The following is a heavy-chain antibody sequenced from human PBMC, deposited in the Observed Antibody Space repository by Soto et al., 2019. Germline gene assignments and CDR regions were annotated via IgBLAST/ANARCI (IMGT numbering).Heavy chain of an antibody. Sequence: GGSLRLSCAASGFTFSSYAMSWVRQAPGKGLEWVSAISGSGGSTYYADSVKGRFTISRDNSKNTLYLQMNSLRAEDTAVYYCAKDPYCSGGSCYPAEYFQHWGQGTLVTVSS. D-gene: IGHD2-15*01. CDR2: ISGSGGST. CDR3: AKDPYCSGGSCYPAEYFQH. CDR1: GFTFSSYA. V-gene: IGHV3-23*01. J-gene: IGHJ1*01.